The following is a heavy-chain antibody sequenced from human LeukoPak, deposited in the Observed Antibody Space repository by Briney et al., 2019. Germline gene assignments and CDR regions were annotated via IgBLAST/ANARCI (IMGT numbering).Heavy chain of an antibody. J-gene: IGHJ4*02. V-gene: IGHV4-39*01. D-gene: IGHD6-13*01. Sequence: SETLSLTCTVTGASIITRSDYWGWIRQPPGKGLEWIGSIFYSGSTYYNPSLKSRVTISVDTSKNQFSLKLNSVTAADTAVYYCARQESSNWDWGQGTLVTVSS. CDR3: ARQESSNWD. CDR1: GASIITRSDY. CDR2: IFYSGST.